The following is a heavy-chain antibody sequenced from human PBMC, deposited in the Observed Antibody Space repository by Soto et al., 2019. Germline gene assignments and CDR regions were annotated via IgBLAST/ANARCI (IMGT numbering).Heavy chain of an antibody. CDR3: ARNGGYSSSSIAPLY. CDR2: ISYDGSNK. J-gene: IGHJ4*02. Sequence: QVQLVESGGGVVQPGRSLRLSCAASGFTFSSYAMHWVRQAPGKGLEWVAVISYDGSNKYYADSVKGRFTISRDNYKNTLYLQMNSLRAEDTAVYYCARNGGYSSSSIAPLYWGQGTLVTVSS. D-gene: IGHD6-13*01. CDR1: GFTFSSYA. V-gene: IGHV3-30-3*01.